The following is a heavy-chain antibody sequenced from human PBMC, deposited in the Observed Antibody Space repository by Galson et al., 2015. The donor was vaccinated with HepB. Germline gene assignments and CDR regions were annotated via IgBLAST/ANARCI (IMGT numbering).Heavy chain of an antibody. Sequence: SLRLSCAASGFTFSSYSMNWVRQAPGKGLEWVSSISSSSSYIYYADSVKGRFTISRDNAKNSLYLQMNSLRAEDTAVYYCARDVDTAIHSYYYYGMDVWGQGTTVTVSS. V-gene: IGHV3-21*01. D-gene: IGHD5-18*01. CDR3: ARDVDTAIHSYYYYGMDV. CDR1: GFTFSSYS. CDR2: ISSSSSYI. J-gene: IGHJ6*02.